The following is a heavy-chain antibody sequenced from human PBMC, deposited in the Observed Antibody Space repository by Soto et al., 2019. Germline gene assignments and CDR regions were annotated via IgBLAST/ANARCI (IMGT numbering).Heavy chain of an antibody. J-gene: IGHJ6*02. D-gene: IGHD2-15*01. CDR2: INSDGSST. CDR3: AREVLGYCSGGSCYSGRFYYYGMDV. V-gene: IGHV3-74*01. Sequence: EVQLVESGGGLVQPGGSLRLSCAASGYTFSSYWMHWVRQAPGKGLVWVSRINSDGSSTSYADSVKGRFTISRDNAKNTLYLQMNSLRAEDTAVYYCAREVLGYCSGGSCYSGRFYYYGMDVWGQGTTVTVSS. CDR1: GYTFSSYW.